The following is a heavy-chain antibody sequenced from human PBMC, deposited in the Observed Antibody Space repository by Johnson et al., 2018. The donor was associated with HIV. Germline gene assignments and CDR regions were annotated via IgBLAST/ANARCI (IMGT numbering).Heavy chain of an antibody. Sequence: QVQLVESGGGVVQPGRSLRLSCAASGFTFSSNYMSWIRQAPGKGLEWVSYISSSGSTMYYADSVKGRFTISRDNSKNTLYLQMNSLRAEDTAVFYCSRASLARGGKIRAFDIWGQGTMVTVSS. J-gene: IGHJ3*02. V-gene: IGHV3-11*04. CDR2: ISSSGSTM. CDR1: GFTFSSNY. D-gene: IGHD4-23*01. CDR3: SRASLARGGKIRAFDI.